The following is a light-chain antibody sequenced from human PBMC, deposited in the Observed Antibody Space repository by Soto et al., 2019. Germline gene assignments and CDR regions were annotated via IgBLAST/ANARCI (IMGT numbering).Light chain of an antibody. CDR1: SSDVGGYNY. J-gene: IGLJ2*01. CDR3: SSYTSSSSVV. Sequence: QSALTQPASVSVSPGQSITISCTGTSSDVGGYNYVSWYQQHPGKAPKLMIYEVSNRPSGISNRFSGSKSGNTASLTISGLQAEDEADYYCSSYTSSSSVVFGGGTQLTVL. CDR2: EVS. V-gene: IGLV2-14*01.